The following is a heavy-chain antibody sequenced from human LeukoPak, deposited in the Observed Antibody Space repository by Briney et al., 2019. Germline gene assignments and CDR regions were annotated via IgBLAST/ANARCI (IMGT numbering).Heavy chain of an antibody. Sequence: GGSLRLPGATFGFAFSDYWMTWVRQVPGKGLEWVANINREGNEKYYVDSVKGRFTISRDNAKNSVDLQMDSLRVEDTAVYYCARVGTWELQRVFDFWGQGTLVTVSS. J-gene: IGHJ4*02. CDR3: ARVGTWELQRVFDF. CDR2: INREGNEK. V-gene: IGHV3-7*01. D-gene: IGHD1-26*01. CDR1: GFAFSDYW.